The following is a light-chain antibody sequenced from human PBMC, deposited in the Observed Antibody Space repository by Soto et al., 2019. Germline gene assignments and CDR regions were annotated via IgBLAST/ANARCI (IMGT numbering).Light chain of an antibody. CDR3: QTWVTGPPWV. CDR1: SGHSTYA. V-gene: IGLV4-69*01. CDR2: LNSDGTH. Sequence: QPLLTQSPSASASLGASVKLTCTLSSGHSTYAIAWHQQQSEKGPRYLMKLNSDGTHSKGDGIPDRFSGSSSGAERYLTISSLQSEDEADYYCQTWVTGPPWVFGGGTKLTVL. J-gene: IGLJ3*02.